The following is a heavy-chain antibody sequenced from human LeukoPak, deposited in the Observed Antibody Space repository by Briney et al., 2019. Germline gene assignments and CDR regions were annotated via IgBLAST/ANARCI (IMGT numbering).Heavy chain of an antibody. Sequence: PSETLSLTCTVTGGSISSYYWSWIRQPAGKGPEWIGRIYTSGSTNYNPSLKSRVTMSVDTSKNQFSLKLSSVTAADTAVYYCARVADSSGYCALDYWGQGTLVTVSS. CDR1: GGSISSYY. V-gene: IGHV4-4*07. J-gene: IGHJ4*02. CDR2: IYTSGST. D-gene: IGHD3-22*01. CDR3: ARVADSSGYCALDY.